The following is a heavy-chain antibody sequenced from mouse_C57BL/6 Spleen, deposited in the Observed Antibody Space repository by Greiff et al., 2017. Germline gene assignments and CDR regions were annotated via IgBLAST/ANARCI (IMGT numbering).Heavy chain of an antibody. CDR1: GYTFTSYW. Sequence: QVQLKQPGAELVMPGASVKLSCKASGYTFTSYWMHWVKQRPGQGLAWIGEIDPSDSYTNYNQKFKGKSTVTVDKSSSTAYMQLSSLTSEDSAVYYCARKTTVLHFDDWGQGTTLTVSS. D-gene: IGHD1-1*01. V-gene: IGHV1-69*01. J-gene: IGHJ2*01. CDR2: IDPSDSYT. CDR3: ARKTTVLHFDD.